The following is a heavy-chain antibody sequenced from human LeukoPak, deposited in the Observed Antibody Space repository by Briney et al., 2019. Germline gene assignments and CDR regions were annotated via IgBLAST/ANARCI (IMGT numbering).Heavy chain of an antibody. Sequence: GGSLRLSCAASGFTFSSYGMHWVRQAPGKGLEWVAFIRYDGSNKYYADSVKGRFTISRDNSKNTLYLQMNSPRAEDTAVYYCAKDEGYYGSGSPNWFDPWGQGTLVTVSS. CDR3: AKDEGYYGSGSPNWFDP. CDR1: GFTFSSYG. CDR2: IRYDGSNK. D-gene: IGHD3-10*01. J-gene: IGHJ5*02. V-gene: IGHV3-30*02.